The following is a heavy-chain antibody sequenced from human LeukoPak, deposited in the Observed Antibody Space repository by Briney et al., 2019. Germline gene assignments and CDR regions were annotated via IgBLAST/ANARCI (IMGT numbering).Heavy chain of an antibody. CDR2: ISGSGGST. D-gene: IGHD2-15*01. J-gene: IGHJ5*02. V-gene: IGHV3-23*01. CDR3: AKSRIVGRLFGFDP. CDR1: GFTFSSYA. Sequence: QPGASLRHSCAASGFTFSSYAMSWVRQAPGKGLEWVSAISGSGGSTYYADSVKGRFTISRDNSKNTLYLQMNSLRAGDTAVYYCAKSRIVGRLFGFDPWGQGTLVTVSS.